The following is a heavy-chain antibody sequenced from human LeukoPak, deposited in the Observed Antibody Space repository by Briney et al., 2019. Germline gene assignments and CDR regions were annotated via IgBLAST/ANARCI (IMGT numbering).Heavy chain of an antibody. Sequence: PGGSLRLSCAASGFTFSSYWMSWVRQAPGKGLEWVANRKQDGSEKYYVDSVKGRFTISRDNAKNSLYLQMNSLRAEDTAVYYCARDYYDSSGYYHVGYFDYWGQGTLVTVSS. J-gene: IGHJ4*02. CDR1: GFTFSSYW. CDR3: ARDYYDSSGYYHVGYFDY. CDR2: RKQDGSEK. V-gene: IGHV3-7*01. D-gene: IGHD3-22*01.